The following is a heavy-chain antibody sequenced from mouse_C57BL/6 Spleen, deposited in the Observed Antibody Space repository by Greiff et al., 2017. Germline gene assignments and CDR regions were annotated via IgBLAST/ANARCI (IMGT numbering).Heavy chain of an antibody. CDR2: ISSGGSYT. CDR3: ARHPDYGSHWYFDV. Sequence: EVKLVESGGDLVKPGGSLKLSCAASGFTFSSYGMSWVRQTPDKRLEWVATISSGGSYTYYPDSVKGRFTISRDNAKNTLYLQMSSLKSEDTAMYYCARHPDYGSHWYFDVWGTGTTVTVSS. CDR1: GFTFSSYG. V-gene: IGHV5-6*01. J-gene: IGHJ1*03. D-gene: IGHD1-1*01.